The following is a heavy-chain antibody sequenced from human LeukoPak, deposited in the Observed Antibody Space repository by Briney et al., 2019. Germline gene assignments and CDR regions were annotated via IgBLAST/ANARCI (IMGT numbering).Heavy chain of an antibody. CDR3: ARERSSGWYYFDY. D-gene: IGHD6-19*01. J-gene: IGHJ4*02. CDR1: GFTFSSYA. V-gene: IGHV3-30-3*01. CDR2: ISYDGSNK. Sequence: QPGRSLRLSCAASGFTFSSYAMHWVRQAPGKGLEWVAVISYDGSNKYYADSVKGRFTISRDNSKNTLYLQMNSLRAEDTAVYYCARERSSGWYYFDYWGQGTLVTVSS.